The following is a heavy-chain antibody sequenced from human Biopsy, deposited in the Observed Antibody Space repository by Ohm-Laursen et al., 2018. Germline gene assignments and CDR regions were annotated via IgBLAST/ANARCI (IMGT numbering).Heavy chain of an antibody. CDR2: INTGGGST. Sequence: SLRLSCAATGLTFSSYAMTWVRQAPGKGLEWVSVINTGGGSTHYAVSVKGRFTISRDNSKNTLYLRMNSLRAEDTAVYYCAKPADSYGSEFYFDYWGQGTLVTVSS. CDR3: AKPADSYGSEFYFDY. J-gene: IGHJ4*02. D-gene: IGHD4-17*01. CDR1: GLTFSSYA. V-gene: IGHV3-23*01.